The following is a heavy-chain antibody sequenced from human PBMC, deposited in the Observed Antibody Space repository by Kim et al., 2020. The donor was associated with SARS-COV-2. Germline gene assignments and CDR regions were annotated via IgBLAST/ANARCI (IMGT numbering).Heavy chain of an antibody. J-gene: IGHJ4*02. V-gene: IGHV3-15*01. Sequence: GGTTDYAAPVKGRFTISRDDSKNTLYLQMNSLKTEDTAVYYCTTDYVGDCWGQGTLVTVSS. D-gene: IGHD1-26*01. CDR3: TTDYVGDC. CDR2: GGTT.